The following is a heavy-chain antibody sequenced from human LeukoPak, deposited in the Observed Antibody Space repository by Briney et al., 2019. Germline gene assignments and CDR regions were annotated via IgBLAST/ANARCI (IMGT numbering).Heavy chain of an antibody. CDR2: IYTSGST. CDR1: GGSISSYY. D-gene: IGHD4-23*01. CDR3: ARGQDYGGNSDYWYFDL. Sequence: PSETLSLTCTVSGGSISSYYWSWIRQPAGKGLEWIGRIYTSGSTNYNPSLKSRVTISVDTSKNQFSLKLSSVTAADTAVFYCARGQDYGGNSDYWYFDLWGRGTLVTVSS. V-gene: IGHV4-4*07. J-gene: IGHJ2*01.